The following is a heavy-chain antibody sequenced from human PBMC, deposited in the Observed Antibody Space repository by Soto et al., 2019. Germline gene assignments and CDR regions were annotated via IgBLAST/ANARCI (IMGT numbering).Heavy chain of an antibody. V-gene: IGHV1-69*13. CDR2: IIPFFGTA. CDR3: SRGLIRGYCSIINCPSIDD. Sequence: VASVPVSRQPSGGTFRRYAISWVRQAPGQGLDWMGWIIPFFGTANYAQKFQGRGTITGDDSTNTAYIEVSSLGSEGHAVYYRSRGLIRGYCSIINCPSIDDWGQGTLVTVSS. J-gene: IGHJ4*01. D-gene: IGHD2-2*01. CDR1: GGTFRRYA.